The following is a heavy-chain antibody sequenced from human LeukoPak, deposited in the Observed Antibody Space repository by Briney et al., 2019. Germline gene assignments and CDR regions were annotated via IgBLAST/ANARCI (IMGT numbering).Heavy chain of an antibody. CDR1: GYTFTSYY. Sequence: ASVKVSCKASGYTFTSYYMHWVRQAPGQGLEWMGIINPSGGSTSYAQKFQGRVTMTRDTSTSTVYMELSSLRSEDTAVYYCAGVGYCSSTSCYTSSSARSQDAFDIWGQGTMVTVSS. D-gene: IGHD2-2*02. CDR2: INPSGGST. CDR3: AGVGYCSSTSCYTSSSARSQDAFDI. V-gene: IGHV1-46*01. J-gene: IGHJ3*02.